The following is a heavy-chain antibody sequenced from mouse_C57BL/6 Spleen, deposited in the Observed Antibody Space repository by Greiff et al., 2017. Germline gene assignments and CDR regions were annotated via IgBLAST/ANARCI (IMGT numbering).Heavy chain of an antibody. CDR2: ISGGGGYT. CDR3: ATLGVYYDSYCYFDV. CDR1: GFTFSSYT. Sequence: EVQVVESGGGLVKPGGSLKLSCAASGFTFSSYTMSWVRQTPEQRLEWVATISGGGGYTYYPDSVKGRFTFSRDNAKNTLYLQMSSLRSEDTALSYCATLGVYYDSYCYFDVWGTGTTVTVSS. V-gene: IGHV5-9*01. D-gene: IGHD2-4*01. J-gene: IGHJ1*03.